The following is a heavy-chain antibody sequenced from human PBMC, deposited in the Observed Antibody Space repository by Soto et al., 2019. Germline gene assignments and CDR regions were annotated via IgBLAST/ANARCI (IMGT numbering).Heavy chain of an antibody. J-gene: IGHJ3*02. Sequence: ASVKVSCKASGYTFTGYYMHWVRQAPGQGLEWMGWINPNSGGTNYAQKLQGWVTMTRDTSISTAYMELSRLRSDDTAVYYCARDRNSLSAFDIWGQGTMVTVSS. D-gene: IGHD1-7*01. CDR3: ARDRNSLSAFDI. CDR1: GYTFTGYY. CDR2: INPNSGGT. V-gene: IGHV1-2*04.